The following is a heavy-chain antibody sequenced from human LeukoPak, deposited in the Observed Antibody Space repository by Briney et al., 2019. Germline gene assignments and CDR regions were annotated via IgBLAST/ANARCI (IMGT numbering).Heavy chain of an antibody. V-gene: IGHV3-9*01. CDR1: GFTFDDYA. J-gene: IGHJ4*02. D-gene: IGHD6-13*01. CDR3: AKEEHSSFDY. CDR2: ISWNSGSI. Sequence: GGSLRPSCAASGFTFDDYAMHWVRQAPGKGLEWVSGISWNSGSIGYADSVKGRFTISRDNAKNSLYLQMNSLRAEDTALYYCAKEEHSSFDYWGQGTLVTVSS.